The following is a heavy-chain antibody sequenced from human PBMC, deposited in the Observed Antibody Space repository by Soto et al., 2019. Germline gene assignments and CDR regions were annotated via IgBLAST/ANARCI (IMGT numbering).Heavy chain of an antibody. V-gene: IGHV3-7*05. Sequence: EVQLVESGGGLGQPGGSLRLACAASGFTFSSYRMSWVRQAPGKGLEWVANIKQDGSEKDYVDSVKGRFTISRDNAKNSLYMQMNSLKVADTAVYYCARGYNDFWDHYNAFDMRGQGTTVTVAS. CDR1: GFTFSSYR. D-gene: IGHD3-3*01. CDR3: ARGYNDFWDHYNAFDM. J-gene: IGHJ3*02. CDR2: IKQDGSEK.